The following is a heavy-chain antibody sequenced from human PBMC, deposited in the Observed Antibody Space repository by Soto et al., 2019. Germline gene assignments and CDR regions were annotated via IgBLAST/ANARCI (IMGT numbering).Heavy chain of an antibody. J-gene: IGHJ3*02. CDR1: GYTFTSYY. CDR3: ARKYAPDAFDI. Sequence: QVQLVQSGAEVKKPGASVKVSCKASGYTFTSYYMHWVRQAPGQGLEWMGIINPSGGSTSYAQKFQGXXTXTXXTSTSTVYMELSSLRSEDTAVYYCARKYAPDAFDIWGQGTMVTVSS. V-gene: IGHV1-46*01. D-gene: IGHD2-2*01. CDR2: INPSGGST.